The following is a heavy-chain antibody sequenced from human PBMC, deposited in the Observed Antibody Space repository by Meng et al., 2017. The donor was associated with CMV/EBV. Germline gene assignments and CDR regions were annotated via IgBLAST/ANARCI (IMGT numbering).Heavy chain of an antibody. Sequence: ASVKVSCKASGYTFTSYYMHWVRQAPGQGLEWMGIINPSGGSTSYAQKFQGRVTMTRDTSTSTVYMELSSLRSEDTAVYYCASAVQDVVVPAAIRYSSGWYSPRAFDIWGQGTMVTVSS. CDR1: GYTFTSYY. V-gene: IGHV1-46*01. D-gene: IGHD2-2*02. J-gene: IGHJ3*02. CDR2: INPSGGST. CDR3: ASAVQDVVVPAAIRYSSGWYSPRAFDI.